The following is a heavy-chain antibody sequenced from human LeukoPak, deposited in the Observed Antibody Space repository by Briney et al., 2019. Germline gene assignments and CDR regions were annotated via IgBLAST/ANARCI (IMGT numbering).Heavy chain of an antibody. CDR3: AKDILAAGLFFDY. J-gene: IGHJ4*02. D-gene: IGHD6-13*01. Sequence: TGGSLRLSCAASGFTLSDYYMGWIRQAPGNGLEWVSYISSSGSTIYYADSVKGRFTISRDNAKNSLYLQMNTLRAEDTAVYYCAKDILAAGLFFDYWGQGTLVTVSS. CDR1: GFTLSDYY. V-gene: IGHV3-11*01. CDR2: ISSSGSTI.